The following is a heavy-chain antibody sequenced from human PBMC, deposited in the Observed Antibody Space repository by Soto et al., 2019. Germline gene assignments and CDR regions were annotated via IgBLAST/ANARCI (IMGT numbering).Heavy chain of an antibody. CDR1: GFTFSSYG. J-gene: IGHJ3*02. CDR3: AKDHIDAFDI. V-gene: IGHV3-30*18. CDR2: ISYDGSNK. Sequence: QVQLVESGGGVVQPGRSLRLSCAASGFTFSSYGMHWVRQAPGKGLEWVAVISYDGSNKYYADSVKGRFTIYRDNSKNTLYLQMNSLRAEDTAVYYCAKDHIDAFDIWGQGTMVTVSS.